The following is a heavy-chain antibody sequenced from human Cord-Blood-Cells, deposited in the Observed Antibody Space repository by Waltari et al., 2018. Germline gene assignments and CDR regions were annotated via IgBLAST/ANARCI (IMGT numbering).Heavy chain of an antibody. J-gene: IGHJ3*02. CDR3: ARGSSIAARFDI. CDR2: INPNSGGT. V-gene: IGHV1-2*02. D-gene: IGHD6-6*01. Sequence: QVQLVQSGAEVKKPGASVKVSCKASGYTFTGYYMHWVRQAPGQGLEWRGWINPNSGGTNNAQKFQGRVTMTRDTSISTAYMELSRLRSDDTAVYYCARGSSIAARFDIWGQGTMVTVSS. CDR1: GYTFTGYY.